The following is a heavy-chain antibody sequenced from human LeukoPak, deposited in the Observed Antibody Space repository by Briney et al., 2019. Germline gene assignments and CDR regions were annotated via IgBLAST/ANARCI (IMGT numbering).Heavy chain of an antibody. Sequence: SETLSLTCTVSGGSIGTYYWSWIRQPPGKGLEWIGYIYYNGYTDYNPSLKSRVTISLHTSKNQFSLKLASVTAADTAVYYCASFPFGQLARAYYYYFMDVWGKGTTVTVSS. CDR3: ASFPFGQLARAYYYYFMDV. D-gene: IGHD6-6*01. V-gene: IGHV4-59*12. CDR2: IYYNGYT. J-gene: IGHJ6*03. CDR1: GGSIGTYY.